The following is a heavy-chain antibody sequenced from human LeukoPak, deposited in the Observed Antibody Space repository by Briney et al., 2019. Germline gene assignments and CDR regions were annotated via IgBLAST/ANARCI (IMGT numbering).Heavy chain of an antibody. CDR2: ISGRGGST. CDR1: GFTYSSYA. D-gene: IGHD5-18*01. V-gene: IGHV3-23*01. CDR3: AKDLNPQLKGFYYYYYGMDV. J-gene: IGHJ6*02. Sequence: GGSLRLSCAASGFTYSSYAMSWVRHAPGKGLEWVSAISGRGGSTYYADSVKGRFTISRDNSKNTLYLQMNSLRAEDTAVYYCAKDLNPQLKGFYYYYYGMDVWGQGTTVTVSS.